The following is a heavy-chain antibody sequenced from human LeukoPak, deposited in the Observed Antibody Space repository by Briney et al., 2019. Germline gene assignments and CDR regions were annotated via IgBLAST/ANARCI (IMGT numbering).Heavy chain of an antibody. CDR2: IKKDGSEK. Sequence: GGSLRLSCAASGFTFSSYWMSWVRQAPGKGLEWVANIKKDGSEKKYVDSVKGRFTISRDNADNSLYLQMNSLRAEDTAVYYCAELGITMIGGVWGKGTTVTISS. CDR1: GFTFSSYW. V-gene: IGHV3-7*01. CDR3: AELGITMIGGV. J-gene: IGHJ6*04. D-gene: IGHD3-10*02.